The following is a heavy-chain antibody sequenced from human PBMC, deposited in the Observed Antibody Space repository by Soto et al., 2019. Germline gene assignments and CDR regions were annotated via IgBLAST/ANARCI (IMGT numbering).Heavy chain of an antibody. J-gene: IGHJ4*02. CDR2: ISYSTSHI. Sequence: PGGSLRLSCAASGITFSSYGMNWVRQAPGKGLEWVSSISYSTSHIYYADSVKGRFTISRDNAKNSLYLQMDSLRAEDTAVYYCARSYGDYNNEPYYFDYWGQGTLVTVSS. CDR3: ARSYGDYNNEPYYFDY. D-gene: IGHD4-17*01. V-gene: IGHV3-21*01. CDR1: GITFSSYG.